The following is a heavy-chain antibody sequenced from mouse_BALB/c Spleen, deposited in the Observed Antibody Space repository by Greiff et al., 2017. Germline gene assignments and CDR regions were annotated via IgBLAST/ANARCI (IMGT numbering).Heavy chain of an antibody. J-gene: IGHJ3*01. V-gene: IGHV5-4*02. CDR1: GFTFSDYY. CDR3: ARGDGSSYRTWFAY. CDR2: ISDGGSYT. Sequence: EVMLVESGGGLVKPGGSLKLSCAASGFTFSDYYMYWVRQTPEKRLEWVATISDGGSYTYYPDSVKGRFTISRDNAKNNLYLQMSSLKSEDTAMYYCARGDGSSYRTWFAYWGQGTLVTVSA. D-gene: IGHD1-1*01.